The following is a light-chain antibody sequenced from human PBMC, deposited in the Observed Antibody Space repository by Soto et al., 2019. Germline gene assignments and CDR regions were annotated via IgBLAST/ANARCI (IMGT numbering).Light chain of an antibody. J-gene: IGKJ5*01. V-gene: IGKV3-15*01. CDR1: QSVRTK. CDR2: GAS. CDR3: QQYNSWPPLT. Sequence: EIVMTQSPGTLSVSPGEGATLFCRASQSVRTKLAWYQQRAGQAPRLLMYGASTRATGIPDRFSGSGSGTEFTLTISSLQSEDFAVYYGQQYNSWPPLTFGQGTRLEI.